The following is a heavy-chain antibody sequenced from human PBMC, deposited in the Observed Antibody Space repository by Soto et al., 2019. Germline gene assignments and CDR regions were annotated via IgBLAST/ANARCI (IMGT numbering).Heavy chain of an antibody. CDR1: GYTFTSYA. J-gene: IGHJ4*02. D-gene: IGHD3-3*01. CDR3: ARCSPQPIGVVKMFDY. Sequence: ASVKVSCKASGYTFTSYAMHWVRQAPGQRLEWMGWINAGNGNTKYSQKFQGIVTITRDTSASTAYMELSSLRSEDTAVYYCARCSPQPIGVVKMFDYWGQGTLVTVSS. CDR2: INAGNGNT. V-gene: IGHV1-3*01.